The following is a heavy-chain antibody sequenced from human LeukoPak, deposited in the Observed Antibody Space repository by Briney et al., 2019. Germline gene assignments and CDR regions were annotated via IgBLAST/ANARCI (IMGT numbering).Heavy chain of an antibody. CDR2: VYFSGST. V-gene: IGHV4-39*01. CDR1: GGSISSRGNY. CDR3: ARLRSGGDYATIDY. Sequence: PSETLSLTCSVSGGSISSRGNYWGWIRQPPGKGLESIGIVYFSGSTYYSPSLESRVTISVDTSQSQFSLKLTSVTAADTAVYYCARLRSGGDYATIDYWGQGTLVTVSS. D-gene: IGHD4-17*01. J-gene: IGHJ4*02.